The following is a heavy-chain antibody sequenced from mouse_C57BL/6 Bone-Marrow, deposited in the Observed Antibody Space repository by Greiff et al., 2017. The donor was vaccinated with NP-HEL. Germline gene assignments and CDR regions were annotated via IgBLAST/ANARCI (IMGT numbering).Heavy chain of an antibody. J-gene: IGHJ2*01. CDR3: AREESKAYYSNLFDY. CDR1: GYTFTSYW. D-gene: IGHD2-5*01. CDR2: IYPGSGST. Sequence: QVQLQQPGAELVKPGASVKMSCKASGYTFTSYWITWVKQRPGQGLEWIGDIYPGSGSTNYNEKFKSQATLTVDTSSSTAYMQLSSLTSEDSAVYYCAREESKAYYSNLFDYWGQGTTLTVSS. V-gene: IGHV1-55*01.